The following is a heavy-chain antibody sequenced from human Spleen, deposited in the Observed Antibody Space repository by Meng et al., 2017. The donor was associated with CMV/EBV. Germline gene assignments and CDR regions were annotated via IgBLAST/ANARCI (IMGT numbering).Heavy chain of an antibody. CDR1: GGSFSGYY. V-gene: IGHV4-34*01. Sequence: QVQLQQWGAGLLKPSETLSLTCAVYGGSFSGYYWSWSRQPPGKGLEWIGEINHSGSTNYNPSLKSRVTISVDTSKNQFSLKLSSVTAADTAVYYCASHIAAAGTGYWGQGTLVTVSS. J-gene: IGHJ4*02. D-gene: IGHD6-13*01. CDR2: INHSGST. CDR3: ASHIAAAGTGY.